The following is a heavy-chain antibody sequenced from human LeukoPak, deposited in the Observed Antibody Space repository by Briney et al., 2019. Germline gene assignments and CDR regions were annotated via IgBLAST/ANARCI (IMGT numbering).Heavy chain of an antibody. CDR1: GFTFSTYG. V-gene: IGHV3-23*01. CDR3: AKSRSPGYSMGYDPDY. D-gene: IGHD5-18*01. Sequence: GGSLRLSCGASGFTFSTYGMNWVRQAPGKGLEWVSAISGSGGGTFYTHSVKGRFTISRDNSKNTLFLQMNGLRAEDTATYYCAKSRSPGYSMGYDPDYWGQGTLVTVSS. CDR2: ISGSGGGT. J-gene: IGHJ4*02.